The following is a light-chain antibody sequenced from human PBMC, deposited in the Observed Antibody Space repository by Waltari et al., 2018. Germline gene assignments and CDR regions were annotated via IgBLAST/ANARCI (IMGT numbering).Light chain of an antibody. J-gene: IGLJ2*01. CDR1: SSNLGAGSD. CDR2: DNS. Sequence: QSVLTQPPSVSGAPGQRVTISCTGSSSNLGAGSDVHWYHQLPGTAPKLLIYDNSYRPSGVPDRFSGSKSGTSASLAITGLQAEDEADCYCQTYDSSLSGVVFGGGTKLTVL. CDR3: QTYDSSLSGVV. V-gene: IGLV1-40*01.